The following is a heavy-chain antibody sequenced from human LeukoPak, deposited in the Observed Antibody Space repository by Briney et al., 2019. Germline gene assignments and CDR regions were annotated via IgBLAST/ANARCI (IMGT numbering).Heavy chain of an antibody. D-gene: IGHD3-10*01. Sequence: GGSLRLSCAASGFTFSSYSMNWGRQAPGKGLEWVSSISSSSSYIYYADSVKGRFTISRDNAKNSLYLQMNSLRAEDTAVYYCARDQNQLWFGELLFDYWGQGTLVTVSS. J-gene: IGHJ4*02. V-gene: IGHV3-21*01. CDR2: ISSSSSYI. CDR1: GFTFSSYS. CDR3: ARDQNQLWFGELLFDY.